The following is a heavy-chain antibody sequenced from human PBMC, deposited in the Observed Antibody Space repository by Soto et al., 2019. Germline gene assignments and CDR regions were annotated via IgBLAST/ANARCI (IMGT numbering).Heavy chain of an antibody. CDR1: GGSLSMYY. Sequence: SETLSITCTVSGGSLSMYYGSWIRQSAGKGLEWIGRISTSGNVVSKASLMSRLTMSVDTSKNQFSLRLTSVTAADTAVYYCARDNNDFWSLYPLAFDYWGQAALVTVSS. D-gene: IGHD3-3*01. CDR3: ARDNNDFWSLYPLAFDY. J-gene: IGHJ4*02. CDR2: ISTSGNV. V-gene: IGHV4-4*07.